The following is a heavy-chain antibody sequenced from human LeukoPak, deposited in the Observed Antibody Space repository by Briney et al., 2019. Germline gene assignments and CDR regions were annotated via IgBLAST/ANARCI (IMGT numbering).Heavy chain of an antibody. CDR2: ISTSGSTT. J-gene: IGHJ4*02. Sequence: GGSLRLSCAASGFTFSSYEMNWVRQAPGKGLEWVSCISTSGSTTYYADSVKGRFTISRDNAKNSLFLQMNTLTAEDTAVYYCARGALHVFDYWGQGTPVTVSS. V-gene: IGHV3-48*03. CDR3: ARGALHVFDY. CDR1: GFTFSSYE. D-gene: IGHD3-10*02.